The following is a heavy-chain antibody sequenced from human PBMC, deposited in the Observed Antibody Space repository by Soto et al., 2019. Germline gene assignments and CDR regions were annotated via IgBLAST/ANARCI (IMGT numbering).Heavy chain of an antibody. CDR2: INVNSGDI. V-gene: IGHV1-2*02. D-gene: IGHD3-10*01. CDR3: ARDMVYYFGAGTGNGHGV. J-gene: IGHJ6*02. CDR1: GYTFTAYC. Sequence: QVQLVQSGAEVKKPGASVRVSCKASGYTFTAYCVQWVRQAPGQGLQWMGWINVNSGDIKYAQAFQGRVPLTRDTAISTGYMELTRLTPDDSAFYYCARDMVYYFGAGTGNGHGVWGQGATVTV.